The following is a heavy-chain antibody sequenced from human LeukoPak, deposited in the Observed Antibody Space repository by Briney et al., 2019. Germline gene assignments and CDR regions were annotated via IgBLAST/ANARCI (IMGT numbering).Heavy chain of an antibody. J-gene: IGHJ4*02. CDR1: GYSFSTYW. CDR3: ATTPYYSTNGYCDY. CDR2: IYPHASDV. D-gene: IGHD2-8*01. V-gene: IGHV5-51*01. Sequence: PGESLKISCKGSGYSFSTYWTGWARQLPGKGLEWMGIIYPHASDVKYTPSFQGQVTISADKSINTAYLQWSSLKASDTAVYYCATTPYYSTNGYCDYWGQGTPVTVS.